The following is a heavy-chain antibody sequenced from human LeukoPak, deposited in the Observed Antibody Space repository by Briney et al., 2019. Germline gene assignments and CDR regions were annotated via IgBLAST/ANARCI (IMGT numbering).Heavy chain of an antibody. Sequence: PGGSLRLSCAASGFTFSSYWMSWVRQAPGKGLEWVANIKQDGSEKYYVDSVKGRFTISRDNAKNSLYLQMNSLRAEATAVYFCARDGIAAAGEGGCWGQGTLVTVSS. CDR3: ARDGIAAAGEGGC. D-gene: IGHD6-13*01. J-gene: IGHJ4*02. CDR1: GFTFSSYW. CDR2: IKQDGSEK. V-gene: IGHV3-7*01.